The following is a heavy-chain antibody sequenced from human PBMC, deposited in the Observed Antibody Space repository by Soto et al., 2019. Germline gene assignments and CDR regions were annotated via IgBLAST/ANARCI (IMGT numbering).Heavy chain of an antibody. CDR1: GGSISSYY. CDR3: ARVPSSFRSGLKVYYYYGMDV. CDR2: IYYSGST. J-gene: IGHJ6*02. D-gene: IGHD6-6*01. Sequence: SETLSLTCTVSGGSISSYYWSWIRQPPGKGLEWIGYIYYSGSTNYNPSLKSRVTISVDTSKNQFSLKLSSVTAADTAVYYCARVPSSFRSGLKVYYYYGMDVWGQGTTVTVSS. V-gene: IGHV4-59*01.